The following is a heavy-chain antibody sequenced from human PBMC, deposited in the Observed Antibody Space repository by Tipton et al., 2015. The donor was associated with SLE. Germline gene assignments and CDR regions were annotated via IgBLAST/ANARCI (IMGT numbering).Heavy chain of an antibody. D-gene: IGHD6-13*01. CDR3: ARAIAAAAHYYYYYMDV. Sequence: GSLRLSCAASGFTFSSYAMSWVRQAPGKGLEWASAIIFGGGSIYYADSVKGRFTISRDNAKNSLYLQMNSLRAEDTAVYYCARAIAAAAHYYYYYMDVWGKGTTVTVSS. J-gene: IGHJ6*03. CDR1: GFTFSSYA. CDR2: IIFGGGSI. V-gene: IGHV3-21*01.